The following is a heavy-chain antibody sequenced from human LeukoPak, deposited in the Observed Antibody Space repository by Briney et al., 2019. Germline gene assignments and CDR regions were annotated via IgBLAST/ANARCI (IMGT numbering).Heavy chain of an antibody. Sequence: GGSLRLSCAASGFTFRRYTLNWVRQAPGKGLEWISYIGSDNTTIDYADSVKGRFTISRDNAKNSLYLQMNSLRAEDTAVYYCARAAAGPNYYYYMDVWGKGTTVTVSS. D-gene: IGHD6-13*01. CDR2: IGSDNTTI. J-gene: IGHJ6*03. V-gene: IGHV3-48*04. CDR3: ARAAAGPNYYYYMDV. CDR1: GFTFRRYT.